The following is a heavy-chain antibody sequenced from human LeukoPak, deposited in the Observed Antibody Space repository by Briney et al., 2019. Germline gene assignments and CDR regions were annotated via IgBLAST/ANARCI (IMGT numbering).Heavy chain of an antibody. D-gene: IGHD3-9*01. J-gene: IGHJ6*02. CDR2: IYYSGST. CDR3: ARDNYDILTAYGMDV. V-gene: IGHV4-31*03. CDR1: GGSISSGGYY. Sequence: SQTLSLTCTVSGGSISSGGYYWSWIRQHPGKGLEWIGYIYYSGSTYYNPSLKSRVTKSVDTSKNQFSLKLSSVTAADTAVYYCARDNYDILTAYGMDVWGQGTTVTVSS.